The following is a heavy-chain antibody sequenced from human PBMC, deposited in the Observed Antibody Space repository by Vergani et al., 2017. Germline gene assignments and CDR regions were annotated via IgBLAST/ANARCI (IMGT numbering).Heavy chain of an antibody. CDR2: ISDSGGST. D-gene: IGHD1-26*01. Sequence: EVQLLESGGGLVQPGGSLRLSCAASGFTFSSYAMSWVRQSPGKGLEWVSTISDSGGSTYYADSVKGRFTISRDNSKNTLCLQMNSLRAEDTAVYYYVKDSSGSYTGPFDYWGQGTLVTVSS. J-gene: IGHJ4*02. CDR1: GFTFSSYA. V-gene: IGHV3-23*01. CDR3: VKDSSGSYTGPFDY.